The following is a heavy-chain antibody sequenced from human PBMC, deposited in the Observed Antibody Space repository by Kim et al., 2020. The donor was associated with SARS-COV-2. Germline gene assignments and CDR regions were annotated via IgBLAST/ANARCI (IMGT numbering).Heavy chain of an antibody. V-gene: IGHV4-39*07. CDR3: ARDRDSSGYYYYYGMDV. D-gene: IGHD6-19*01. CDR2: IYYSGST. CDR1: GGSISSSSYY. Sequence: SETLSLTCTVSGGSISSSSYYWGWIRQPPGKGLEWIGSIYYSGSTYYNPSLKSRVTISVDTSKNQFSLKLSSVTAADTAVYYCARDRDSSGYYYYYGMDVWGQGTTVTVSS. J-gene: IGHJ6*02.